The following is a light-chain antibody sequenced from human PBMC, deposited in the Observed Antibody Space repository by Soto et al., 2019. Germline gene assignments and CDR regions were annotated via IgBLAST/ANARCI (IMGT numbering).Light chain of an antibody. CDR2: TAS. J-gene: IGKJ4*02. Sequence: IQLTQSPSSLSASVGDRVTITCRASQDISTYLAWYQPKPGKAPKLMIYTASTLQSGVPSRFSGSGSRRDFTLTISRLHTEDVATYHCQKLNSYPVKFGRGTKV. CDR1: QDISTY. CDR3: QKLNSYPVK. V-gene: IGKV1-9*01.